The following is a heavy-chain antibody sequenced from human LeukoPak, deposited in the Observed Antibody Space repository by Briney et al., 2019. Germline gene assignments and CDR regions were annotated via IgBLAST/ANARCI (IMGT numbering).Heavy chain of an antibody. CDR3: ATGANILTGYYFDY. CDR1: GYSISSGYF. CDR2: IHRSGST. D-gene: IGHD3-9*01. V-gene: IGHV4-38-2*02. Sequence: SETLSLTCTVSGYSISSGYFWGWIRQPPGKGLEWIGNIHRSGSTYYNPALKSRVTISVDTSNNQLSLKLSSVTAADTAVYYCATGANILTGYYFDYWGQGTLVTVSS. J-gene: IGHJ4*02.